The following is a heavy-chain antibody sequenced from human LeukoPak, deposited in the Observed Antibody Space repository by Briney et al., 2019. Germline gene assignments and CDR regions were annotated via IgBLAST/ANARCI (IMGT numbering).Heavy chain of an antibody. CDR3: AGISTGSCFRH. CDR1: GYSITSDYC. Sequence: SSETLSLTCTVSGYSITSDYCWGWIRQSPARGLEWLGSISHSGNTYYDPSFKSRVTISRDTSKNQFSLKLNSVTAADTALYYCAGISTGSCFRHWGQGTVVTVSS. CDR2: ISHSGNT. D-gene: IGHD4-17*01. J-gene: IGHJ1*01. V-gene: IGHV4-38-2*02.